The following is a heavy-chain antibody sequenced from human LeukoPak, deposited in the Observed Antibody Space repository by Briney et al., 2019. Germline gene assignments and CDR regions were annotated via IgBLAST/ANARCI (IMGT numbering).Heavy chain of an antibody. V-gene: IGHV4-59*12. J-gene: IGHJ3*02. CDR2: MHSSGST. Sequence: PSETLSLTCTVSGGSISTYYWTWIRQPPGKGLEWTAYMHSSGSTYYNPSLKSRVTISVDTSKNQFSLKLSSVTAADTAVYYCARAPVVDDAFDIWGQGTMVTVSS. CDR3: ARAPVVDDAFDI. D-gene: IGHD4-23*01. CDR1: GGSISTYY.